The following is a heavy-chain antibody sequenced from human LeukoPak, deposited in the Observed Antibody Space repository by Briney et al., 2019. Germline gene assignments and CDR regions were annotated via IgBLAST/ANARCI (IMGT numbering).Heavy chain of an antibody. Sequence: GASVTVSCKASGYTFTGYYIHWVRQAPGQGLEWMGWINPDSGVTNYAQKFQGRVTMTRDTSISTAYMELSRLRSDDTAVYYCARGRDSGSPYDAFDIWGQGTMVTVSS. V-gene: IGHV1-2*02. CDR1: GYTFTGYY. CDR2: INPDSGVT. CDR3: ARGRDSGSPYDAFDI. D-gene: IGHD1-26*01. J-gene: IGHJ3*02.